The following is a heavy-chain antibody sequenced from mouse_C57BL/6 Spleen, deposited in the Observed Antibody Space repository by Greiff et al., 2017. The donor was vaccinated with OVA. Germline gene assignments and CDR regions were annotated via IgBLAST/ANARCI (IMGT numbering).Heavy chain of an antibody. CDR3: ARSDTTVVATDY. CDR2: IDPENGDT. CDR1: GFNIKDDY. V-gene: IGHV14-4*01. J-gene: IGHJ2*01. D-gene: IGHD1-1*01. Sequence: VQLQQSGAELVRPGASVKLSCTASGFNIKDDYMHWVKQRPEQGLEWIGWIDPENGDTEYASKFQGKATLTVDKSSSSAYMQLSSLTSEDSAVYYCARSDTTVVATDYWGQGTTLTVSS.